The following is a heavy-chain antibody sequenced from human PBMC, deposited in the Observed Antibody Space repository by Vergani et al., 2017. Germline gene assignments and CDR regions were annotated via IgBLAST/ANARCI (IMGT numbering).Heavy chain of an antibody. Sequence: QVQLQESGPRLVKPSETLSLTCSVSGVSIISSSYYWVWVRQPPGKGLEWVGNIYYNGGTDYNPSLESRVTISVDTSKNQFSLKLNSVTAADTAVYYCARHVSHTAGDYWGQGTLVTVSS. CDR3: ARHVSHTAGDY. CDR2: IYYNGGT. CDR1: GVSIISSSYY. D-gene: IGHD5-18*01. V-gene: IGHV4-39*01. J-gene: IGHJ4*02.